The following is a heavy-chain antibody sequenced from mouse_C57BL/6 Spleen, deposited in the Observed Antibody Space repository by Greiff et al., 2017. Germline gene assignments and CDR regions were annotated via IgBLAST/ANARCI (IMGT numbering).Heavy chain of an antibody. V-gene: IGHV1-82*01. Sequence: VQLQQSGPELVKPGASVKISCKASGYAFSSSWMNWVKQRPGKGLEWIGRIYPGDGDTNYNGKFKGKATLTADKSSSTAYMQLSSLTSEDSAVYFCAKDLRYWYFDVWGTGTTVTVSS. J-gene: IGHJ1*03. D-gene: IGHD5-1-1*01. CDR3: AKDLRYWYFDV. CDR1: GYAFSSSW. CDR2: IYPGDGDT.